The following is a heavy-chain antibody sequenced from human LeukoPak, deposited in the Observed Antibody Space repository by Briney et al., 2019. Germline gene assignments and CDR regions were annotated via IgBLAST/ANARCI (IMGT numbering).Heavy chain of an antibody. CDR3: ARGPYYYYMDV. J-gene: IGHJ6*03. Sequence: TSETLSLTCTVSGGSISNGGYYWGWIRQPPGKGLEWIGSIYYSGSTYYNPSLKSRVTISVDTSKNQFSLKLSSVTAADTAVYYCARGPYYYYMDVWGKGTTVTVSS. CDR2: IYYSGST. V-gene: IGHV4-39*01. CDR1: GGSISNGGYY.